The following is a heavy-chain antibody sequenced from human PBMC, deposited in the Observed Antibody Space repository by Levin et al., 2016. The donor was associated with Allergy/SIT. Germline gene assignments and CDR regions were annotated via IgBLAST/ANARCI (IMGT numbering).Heavy chain of an antibody. CDR1: ESGFTSYW. CDR2: IYPGDSDT. V-gene: IGHV5-51*01. Sequence: GESLKISCKVSESGFTSYWIGWVRQMPGKGLEWMGSIYPGDSDTRYSPSFQGQVTISGDKSISTAYLQWSSLKASDTAVYYCARRVGNSGYDYWGQGTLVTVSS. CDR3: ARRVGNSGYDY. J-gene: IGHJ4*02. D-gene: IGHD5-12*01.